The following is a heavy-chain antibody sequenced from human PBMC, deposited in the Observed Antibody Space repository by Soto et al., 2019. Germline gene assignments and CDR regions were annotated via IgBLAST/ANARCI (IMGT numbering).Heavy chain of an antibody. Sequence: QVQLQESGPGLVKPSETLSLTCTVSGGSVSSGSYYWSWIRQPPGKGLEWIGYISYSGSTNYNPSLKSRVTISVDTSKNQFSLKLSSVTAADTAVYYCARVSVTRADAFDIWGQGTMVIVSS. J-gene: IGHJ3*02. CDR3: ARVSVTRADAFDI. D-gene: IGHD4-17*01. CDR1: GGSVSSGSYY. CDR2: ISYSGST. V-gene: IGHV4-61*01.